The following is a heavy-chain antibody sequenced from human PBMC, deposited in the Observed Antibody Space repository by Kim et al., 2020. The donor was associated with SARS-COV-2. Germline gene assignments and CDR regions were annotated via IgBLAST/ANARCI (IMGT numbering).Heavy chain of an antibody. D-gene: IGHD3-10*01. Sequence: SETLSLTCTVSGGSISSSSYYWGWIRQPPGKGLEWIGSIYYSGSTYYNPSLKSRVTISVDTSKNQFSLKLSSVTAADTAVFYCARQGNYYGSGSYYNVWGQGILVTVSS. CDR3: ARQGNYYGSGSYYNV. CDR2: IYYSGST. V-gene: IGHV4-39*01. CDR1: GGSISSSSYY. J-gene: IGHJ4*02.